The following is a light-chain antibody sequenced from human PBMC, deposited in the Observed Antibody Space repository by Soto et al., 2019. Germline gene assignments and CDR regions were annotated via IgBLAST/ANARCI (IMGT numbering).Light chain of an antibody. CDR2: DVT. J-gene: IGLJ1*01. CDR1: SSDIGGYNS. Sequence: QSALTQSPSASGSPGQSVTISCTGTSSDIGGYNSVSWYQQHPAKAPKVMIYDVTKRPSGVPDPFSGSKSCNTGSLTVFALHAEDEAGYYCSSFTDGNNFVFGSGTQVTVL. CDR3: SSFTDGNNFV. V-gene: IGLV2-8*01.